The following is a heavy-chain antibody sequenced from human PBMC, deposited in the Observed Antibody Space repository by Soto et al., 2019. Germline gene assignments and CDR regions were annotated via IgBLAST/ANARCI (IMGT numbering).Heavy chain of an antibody. J-gene: IGHJ6*02. CDR1: GFTFSSYA. Sequence: EVQLLESGGDLVQPGGSLSLSCAASGFTFSSYAMSWVRQAPGKGLEWVSGIGGGGTDTYYANSVRGRFTISRDNSDNTLYLQMNSLRAEDTAVYYCAKLGALALAGPDFFGMHVWGQGTTVAVSS. CDR2: IGGGGTDT. CDR3: AKLGALALAGPDFFGMHV. D-gene: IGHD3-16*01. V-gene: IGHV3-23*01.